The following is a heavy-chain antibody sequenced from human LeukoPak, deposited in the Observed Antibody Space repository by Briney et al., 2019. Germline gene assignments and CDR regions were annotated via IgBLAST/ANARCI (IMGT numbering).Heavy chain of an antibody. V-gene: IGHV1-3*01. Sequence: ASVKVSCKASGYTFTSYAMHWVRQAPGQRLEWMGWINAGNGNTKYLQKFQGRVTITRDTSASTAYMELSSLRSEDTAVYYCARGVGLRYFDWLLYWGQGTLVTVSS. D-gene: IGHD3-9*01. CDR2: INAGNGNT. J-gene: IGHJ4*02. CDR1: GYTFTSYA. CDR3: ARGVGLRYFDWLLY.